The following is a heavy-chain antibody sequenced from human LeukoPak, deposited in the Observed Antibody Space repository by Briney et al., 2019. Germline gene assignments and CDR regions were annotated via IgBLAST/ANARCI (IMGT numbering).Heavy chain of an antibody. V-gene: IGHV3-74*01. D-gene: IGHD5-18*01. CDR2: INRDGSRT. Sequence: GGSXRXSXAXXGFXFSNHWMHWVRQAPGKGLMWVSRINRDGSRTDYADSVKGRFTISRDDAKNTLYLQVNSLRAEDTAVYFCARGGSDTAMAHDYWGQGTLVTVSS. CDR3: ARGGSDTAMAHDY. J-gene: IGHJ4*02. CDR1: GFXFSNHW.